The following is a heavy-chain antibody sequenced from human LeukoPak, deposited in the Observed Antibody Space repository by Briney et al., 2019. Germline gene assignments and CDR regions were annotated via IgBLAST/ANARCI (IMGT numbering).Heavy chain of an antibody. V-gene: IGHV1-24*01. Sequence: ASVKVSCKLSGYTLTELSMHWVRQAPGKGLEWMGGFDPEDGETIYAQKFQGRVTMTEDTSTDTAYMELSSLRSEDTAVYYCATFPGVGATHYYFDYWGQGTLVTVSS. J-gene: IGHJ4*02. CDR1: GYTLTELS. CDR3: ATFPGVGATHYYFDY. D-gene: IGHD1-26*01. CDR2: FDPEDGET.